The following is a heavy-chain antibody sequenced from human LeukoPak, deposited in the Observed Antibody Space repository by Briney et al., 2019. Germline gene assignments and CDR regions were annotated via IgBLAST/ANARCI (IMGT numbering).Heavy chain of an antibody. CDR3: AKSPEWLAPYYFDY. V-gene: IGHV3-23*01. D-gene: IGHD6-19*01. J-gene: IGHJ4*02. CDR2: ISGTFSST. CDR1: GFTFSSYA. Sequence: GGSLRLSCAASGFTFSSYAMSWVRQAPGKGLEWVSAISGTFSSTYYADSVKGRLTISRDNSKNTLYLQMNSLRAEDTAVYYCAKSPEWLAPYYFDYWGQGTLSPSPQ.